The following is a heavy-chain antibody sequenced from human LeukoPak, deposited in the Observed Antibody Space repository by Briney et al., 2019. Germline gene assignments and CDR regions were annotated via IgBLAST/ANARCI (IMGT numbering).Heavy chain of an antibody. J-gene: IGHJ3*02. CDR2: IYYSGST. CDR1: RDSISSYY. D-gene: IGHD3-22*01. V-gene: IGHV4-59*01. CDR3: AREGYDSNGYPFLDI. Sequence: SETLSLTCSVSRDSISSYYWSWIRQPPGKKLEWIGYIYYSGSTNYNPSFKSRVTISVDTSKNQFSLKLSSVTAADTAVYYCAREGYDSNGYPFLDIWGLGTMVTASS.